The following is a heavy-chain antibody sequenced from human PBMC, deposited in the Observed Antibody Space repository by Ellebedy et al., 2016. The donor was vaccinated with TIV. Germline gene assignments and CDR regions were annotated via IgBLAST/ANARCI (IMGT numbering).Heavy chain of an antibody. D-gene: IGHD1-26*01. CDR1: GGTFSSYA. V-gene: IGHV1-69*13. Sequence: SVKVSCXASGGTFSSYAISWVRQAPGQGLEWMGGIIPIFGTANYAQKFQGRVTITADESTSTAYMELSSLRSEDTAVYYCARVGRELLRGYYFDYWGQGTLVTVSS. J-gene: IGHJ4*02. CDR2: IIPIFGTA. CDR3: ARVGRELLRGYYFDY.